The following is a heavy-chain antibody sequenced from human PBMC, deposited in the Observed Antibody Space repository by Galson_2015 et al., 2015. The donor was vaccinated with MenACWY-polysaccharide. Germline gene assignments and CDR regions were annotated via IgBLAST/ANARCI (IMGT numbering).Heavy chain of an antibody. CDR3: AKGGVEGGTTKIGLDN. D-gene: IGHD1-26*01. CDR1: GFTFSGYW. Sequence: SLRLSCAASGFTFSGYWMHWVRQAPGKGLVWVSRIRSDGGETTYADSVMGRFSISRDNAENTVYLQMNSLRAEDTAVYYCAKGGVEGGTTKIGLDNWGQGTLVTVSS. V-gene: IGHV3-74*01. CDR2: IRSDGGET. J-gene: IGHJ4*02.